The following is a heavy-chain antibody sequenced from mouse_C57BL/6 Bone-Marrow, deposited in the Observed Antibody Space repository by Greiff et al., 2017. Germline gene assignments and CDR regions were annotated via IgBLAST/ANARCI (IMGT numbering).Heavy chain of an antibody. J-gene: IGHJ2*01. CDR3: AREKDGYPFKDY. D-gene: IGHD2-3*01. V-gene: IGHV1-78*01. CDR2: IYPRDGST. CDR1: GYTFTDHT. Sequence: VQRVESDAELVKPGASVKISCKVSGYTFTDHTIHWMKQRPEQGLEWIGYIYPRDGSTKYNEKFKGKATLTADKSSSTAYMQLNSLTSEDSAVYFCAREKDGYPFKDYWGQGTTLTVSS.